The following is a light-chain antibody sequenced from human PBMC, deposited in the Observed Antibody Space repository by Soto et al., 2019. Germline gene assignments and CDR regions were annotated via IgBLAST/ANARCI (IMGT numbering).Light chain of an antibody. Sequence: DIQMTQSPSSLSASVGDRVTITCRAIQGITNDLGWYQQKPGKAPKLLVYDASTLQSGVASRFSGSGSGTEFTLIISGLQPDDSATYYCQQYTNTNNPWMFGQGTKVDIK. CDR1: QGITND. J-gene: IGKJ1*01. CDR3: QQYTNTNNPWM. V-gene: IGKV1-17*01. CDR2: DAS.